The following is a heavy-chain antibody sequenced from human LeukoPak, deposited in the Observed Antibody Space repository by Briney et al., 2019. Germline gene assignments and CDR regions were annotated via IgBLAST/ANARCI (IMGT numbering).Heavy chain of an antibody. Sequence: PSETLSLTCAVYGGSFSGYYWSWIRQPPGKGLEWIGEINHSGSTNYNPSLKSRVTISVDTSKNQFSLKLSSVTAADTAVYYCARGPRFFATPRYSYAYDYWGQGTLVTVSS. J-gene: IGHJ4*02. CDR2: INHSGST. D-gene: IGHD5-18*01. CDR1: GGSFSGYY. CDR3: ARGPRFFATPRYSYAYDY. V-gene: IGHV4-34*01.